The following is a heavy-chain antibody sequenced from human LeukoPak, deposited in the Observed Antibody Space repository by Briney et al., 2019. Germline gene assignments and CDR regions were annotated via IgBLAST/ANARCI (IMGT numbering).Heavy chain of an antibody. Sequence: SETLSLTCTLSGDSISHYYWSWIRQPPGKGLEWIGCIYYSGSTNYNPSLKSRVTISVDTSRTQFSLRLSSVTAADTAVYYCATLRYGYGYYGPFHFWGQGTLVTVSS. J-gene: IGHJ4*02. D-gene: IGHD5-18*01. CDR1: GDSISHYY. V-gene: IGHV4-59*01. CDR3: ATLRYGYGYYGPFHF. CDR2: IYYSGST.